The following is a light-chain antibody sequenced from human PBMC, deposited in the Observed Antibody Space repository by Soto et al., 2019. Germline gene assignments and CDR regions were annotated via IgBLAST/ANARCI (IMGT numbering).Light chain of an antibody. CDR1: QSVSSY. CDR2: DAS. V-gene: IGKV3-11*01. Sequence: EIVLTQAPATRSLSPGERATLSCRASQSVSSYLAWYQQKPGQAPRLLIYDASNRATGIPARFSGSGSGTDFTLTISSLEPEDCAVYYCQQRSKWPQTWMFGQGTKVEIK. CDR3: QQRSKWPQTWM. J-gene: IGKJ1*01.